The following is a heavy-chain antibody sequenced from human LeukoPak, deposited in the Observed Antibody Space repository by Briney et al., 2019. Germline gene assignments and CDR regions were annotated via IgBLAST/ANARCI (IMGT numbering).Heavy chain of an antibody. Sequence: SETLSLTCTVSGGSISSGDYYWSWIRQPPGKGLEWIGYIYYSGSTYYNPSLKSRVTISVDTSKNQFSLKLSSVTAADTAVYYCARAASYGDGAIDIWGQGTMVTVSS. D-gene: IGHD4-17*01. CDR1: GGSISSGDYY. CDR3: ARAASYGDGAIDI. J-gene: IGHJ3*02. V-gene: IGHV4-30-4*08. CDR2: IYYSGST.